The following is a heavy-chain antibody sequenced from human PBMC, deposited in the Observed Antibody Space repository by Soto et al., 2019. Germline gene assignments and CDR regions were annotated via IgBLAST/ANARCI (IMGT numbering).Heavy chain of an antibody. CDR2: IYYSGST. CDR3: ARAYDSSDYYYVRYYYGMDV. J-gene: IGHJ6*02. V-gene: IGHV4-61*01. CDR1: GGSVSSGSYY. Sequence: SETLSLTCTVSGGSVSSGSYYWSWIRQPPGKGLEWIGYIYYSGSTNYNPSLKSRVTISVDTSKNQFSLKLSSVTAADTAVYYCARAYDSSDYYYVRYYYGMDVWGQGTTVTVSS. D-gene: IGHD3-22*01.